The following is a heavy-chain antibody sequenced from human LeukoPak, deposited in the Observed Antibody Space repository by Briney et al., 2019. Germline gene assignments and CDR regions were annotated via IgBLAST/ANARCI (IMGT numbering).Heavy chain of an antibody. J-gene: IGHJ6*02. D-gene: IGHD3-16*01. CDR3: ARGHLITFGGGRSPSAGMDV. CDR1: GYTFTSYD. V-gene: IGHV1-8*01. Sequence: ASVKVSCKASGYTFTSYDINRVRQATGQGLEWMGWMNPNSGNTGYAQKFQGRVTMTRNTSISTAYTELSSLRSEDTAVYYCARGHLITFGGGRSPSAGMDVWGQGTTVTVSS. CDR2: MNPNSGNT.